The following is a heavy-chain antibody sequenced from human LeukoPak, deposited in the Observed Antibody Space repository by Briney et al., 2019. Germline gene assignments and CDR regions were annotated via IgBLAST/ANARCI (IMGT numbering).Heavy chain of an antibody. CDR1: GDSINSLDL. V-gene: IGHV4-4*02. CDR3: AGLVGRYSSGLYYYYFDY. CDR2: MYLSRTT. Sequence: SETLSLTCTVSGDSINSLDLWSWVRQPPGKGLEWIGEMYLSRTTHSNPSVKSRVTISIDKSKNQFFLNLSSVTAADTAVYYCAGLVGRYSSGLYYYYFDYWGQGTLVTVYS. J-gene: IGHJ4*02. D-gene: IGHD3-22*01.